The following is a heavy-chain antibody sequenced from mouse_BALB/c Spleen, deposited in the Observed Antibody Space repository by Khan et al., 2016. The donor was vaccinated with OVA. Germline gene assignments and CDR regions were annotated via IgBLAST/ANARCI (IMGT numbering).Heavy chain of an antibody. CDR1: GYTFTDYV. Sequence: QVQLQQSGPELVKPGVSLKMSCKASGYTFTDYVINWVKQRPGQGLEWIGQIYPGDDSTYFNEKFKGKATLTADKSSNSAYMPLSSLTSDDSAVYFCARSGYGSLVYWGQGTPLTVSS. D-gene: IGHD1-1*01. V-gene: IGHV1-77*01. CDR3: ARSGYGSLVY. J-gene: IGHJ2*01. CDR2: IYPGDDST.